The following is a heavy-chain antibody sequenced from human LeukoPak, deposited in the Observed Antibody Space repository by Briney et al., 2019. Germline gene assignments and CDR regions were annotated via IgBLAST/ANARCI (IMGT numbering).Heavy chain of an antibody. CDR2: ISGSGTT. CDR1: GFTFSTSA. D-gene: IGHD4-23*01. CDR3: AKELTAVVTPLFDY. J-gene: IGHJ4*02. Sequence: GGSLRLSCAASGFTFSTSAMTWVRQAPGKGLEWVSGISGSGTTDYADSVKGRFTISRDNSKNTLYLQINSLRAEDTAIYYCAKELTAVVTPLFDYWGQGTLVTVSS. V-gene: IGHV3-23*01.